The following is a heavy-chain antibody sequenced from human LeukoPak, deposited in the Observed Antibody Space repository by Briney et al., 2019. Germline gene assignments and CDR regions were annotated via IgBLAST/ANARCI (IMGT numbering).Heavy chain of an antibody. CDR1: GFTFSSYW. V-gene: IGHV3-7*03. D-gene: IGHD6-19*01. J-gene: IGHJ6*03. Sequence: GGSLRLSCAASGFTFSSYWMSWVRQAPGKGLEWVANIKQDGSEKYYVDSVKGRFTISRDNSKNTLYLQMNSLRAEDTAVYYCAKITTLAVAGTYYYYYYMDVWGKGTTVTVSS. CDR2: IKQDGSEK. CDR3: AKITTLAVAGTYYYYYYMDV.